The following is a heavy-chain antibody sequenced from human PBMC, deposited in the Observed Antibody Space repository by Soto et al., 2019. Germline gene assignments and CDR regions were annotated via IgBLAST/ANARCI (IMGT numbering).Heavy chain of an antibody. CDR2: IYYSGST. Sequence: QLQLQESGPGLVKPSETLSLTCTVSGGSISSSSYYWGWIRQPSGKGLEWIANIYYSGSTYYNPCLRSRVSMSVDTAKAQFSLKWSSVAATDTALYFCTRGQHCSDASCHFLYYYYMDVWGKGTAVSVSS. J-gene: IGHJ6*03. D-gene: IGHD2-15*01. CDR1: GGSISSSSYY. CDR3: TRGQHCSDASCHFLYYYYMDV. V-gene: IGHV4-39*02.